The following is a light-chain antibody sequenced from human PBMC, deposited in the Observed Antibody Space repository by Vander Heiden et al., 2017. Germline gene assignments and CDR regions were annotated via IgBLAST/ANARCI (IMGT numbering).Light chain of an antibody. CDR3: QQYKNWPLT. CDR2: GAS. Sequence: EIVPTPSPATLSVSPGERATVSCRASQSVSGTVDWYQQRPGQTPRLLIYGASTRATGIPARFSGSGSGTEFTLTISSLQSEDFAVYYCQQYKNWPLTFGGGTKVEIK. J-gene: IGKJ4*01. CDR1: QSVSGT. V-gene: IGKV3D-15*01.